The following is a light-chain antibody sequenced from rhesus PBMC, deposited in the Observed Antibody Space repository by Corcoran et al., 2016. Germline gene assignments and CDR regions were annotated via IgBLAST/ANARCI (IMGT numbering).Light chain of an antibody. Sequence: QAALTQPRSVSGSPGQSVTIACTGTSSDIGAYNYVAWYQQHPDTAPKLIISEVSKRPSGVSDRFSGSKSGNTASLTISGLQAEDEADYHCSSYAGNNIHIFGVGTRLTVL. CDR2: EVS. CDR1: SSDIGAYNY. J-gene: IGLJ1*01. V-gene: IGLV2-32*02. CDR3: SSYAGNNIHI.